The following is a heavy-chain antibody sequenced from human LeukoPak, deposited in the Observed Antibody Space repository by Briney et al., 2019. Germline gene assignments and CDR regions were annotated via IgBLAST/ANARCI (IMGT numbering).Heavy chain of an antibody. V-gene: IGHV1-8*03. CDR3: ARTAKYYDFWSGYYTNYYYMDV. D-gene: IGHD3-3*01. Sequence: GASVKVSCKASGYTFTSYDINWVRQATGQGLEWMGWMNPNSGNTGYAQKFQGRGTITRNTSISTAYMELSSLRSEDTAVYYCARTAKYYDFWSGYYTNYYYMDVWGKGTTVTVAS. CDR1: GYTFTSYD. J-gene: IGHJ6*03. CDR2: MNPNSGNT.